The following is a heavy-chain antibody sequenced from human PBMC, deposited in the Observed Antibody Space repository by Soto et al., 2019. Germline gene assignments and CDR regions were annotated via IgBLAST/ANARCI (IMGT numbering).Heavy chain of an antibody. V-gene: IGHV3-11*06. CDR2: ITSTSNDA. D-gene: IGHD2-2*01. CDR1: GFTFSDYY. Sequence: PGGSLRLSCAVSGFTFSDYYMSWVRQTPGKGLEWVSYITSTSNDAHYADSVKGRFTISRDNAKNSLYLQMNSLRAEDTAVYYCARDLTGYAMDVWGQGTTVTVSS. J-gene: IGHJ6*02. CDR3: ARDLTGYAMDV.